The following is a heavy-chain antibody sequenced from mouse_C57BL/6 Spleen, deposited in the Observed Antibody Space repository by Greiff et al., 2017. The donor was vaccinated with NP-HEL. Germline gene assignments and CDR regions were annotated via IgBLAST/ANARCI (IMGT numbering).Heavy chain of an antibody. V-gene: IGHV1-15*01. CDR2: IDPETGGT. CDR3: TRPYYGSSFDY. CDR1: GYTFTDYE. D-gene: IGHD1-1*01. Sequence: VQLQQSGAELVWPGASVTLSCKASGYTFTDYEMHWVKQTPVHGLEWIGAIDPETGGTAYNQKFKGKAILTADKSSSTAYMELRSLTSEDSAVYYCTRPYYGSSFDYWGQGTTLTVSS. J-gene: IGHJ2*01.